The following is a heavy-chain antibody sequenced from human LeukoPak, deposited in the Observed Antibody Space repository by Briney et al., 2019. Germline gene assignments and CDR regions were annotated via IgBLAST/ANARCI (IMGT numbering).Heavy chain of an antibody. CDR2: ISSSGSTI. CDR3: ARDSSDPGTTGY. V-gene: IGHV3-48*04. CDR1: GFTFSSSA. D-gene: IGHD1-7*01. Sequence: GGSLRLSCAASGFTFSSSAMSWVRQAPGKGLEWVSYISSSGSTIYYADSVKGRFTISRDNAKNSLYLQMNSLRAEDTAVYYCARDSSDPGTTGYWGQGTLVTVSS. J-gene: IGHJ4*02.